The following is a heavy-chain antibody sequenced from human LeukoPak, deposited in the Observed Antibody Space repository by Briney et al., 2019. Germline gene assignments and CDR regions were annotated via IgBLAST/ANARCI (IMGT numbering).Heavy chain of an antibody. CDR3: ARGLMVRGVIGYYYYYYGMDV. V-gene: IGHV4-4*07. J-gene: IGHJ6*02. D-gene: IGHD3-10*01. CDR1: GGSISSYY. CDR2: IYTSGST. Sequence: SETLSLTCTVSGGSISSYYWSWIRQPAGKGLEWIGRIYTSGSTNYNPSLKSRVTMSVDTSKNQFSLKLSSVTAADTAVYYCARGLMVRGVIGYYYYYYGMDVWGQGTTVTVSS.